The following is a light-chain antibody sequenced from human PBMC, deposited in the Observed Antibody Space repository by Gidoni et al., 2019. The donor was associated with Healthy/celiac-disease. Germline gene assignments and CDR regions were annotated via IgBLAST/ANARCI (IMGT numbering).Light chain of an antibody. CDR1: SSDVGSYNL. Sequence: QSALTQPASVSGSPGKSIPISCTGTSSDVGSYNLVSWYQQHPGKAPKLMIYEGSKRPSGVSNRFSGSKSGNTASLTISGLQAEDEADYYCCSYAGSSTGVFGGGTKLTVL. CDR2: EGS. J-gene: IGLJ2*01. CDR3: CSYAGSSTGV. V-gene: IGLV2-23*01.